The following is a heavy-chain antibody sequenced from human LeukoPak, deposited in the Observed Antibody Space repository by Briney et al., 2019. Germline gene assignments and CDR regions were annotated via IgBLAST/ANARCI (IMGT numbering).Heavy chain of an antibody. Sequence: ASVKVSCQASGYTFTSYGISWVGPAPGQGLAWVGWISAYNGNTNYPQKLQGRVTMTTDTSTSTAYMELRSLRSDDTAVYYCARDRGFLEWLLYEDYFDYWGQGTLVTVSS. CDR3: ARDRGFLEWLLYEDYFDY. V-gene: IGHV1-18*01. CDR1: GYTFTSYG. D-gene: IGHD3-3*01. J-gene: IGHJ4*02. CDR2: ISAYNGNT.